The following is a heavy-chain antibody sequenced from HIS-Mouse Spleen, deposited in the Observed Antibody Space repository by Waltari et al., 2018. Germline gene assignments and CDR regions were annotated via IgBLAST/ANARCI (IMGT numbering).Heavy chain of an antibody. CDR3: ARESVTHFDC. CDR1: GYTFTIYG. V-gene: IGHV1-18*01. J-gene: IGHJ4*02. Sequence: QVQLVQSGAEVKKPGASVKVSCKASGYTFTIYGISWGRQAPGQGLEWMGWISAYNGNRNYAQKLQGRVTTTTDTSTSTAYRGLRRLSTDETAVYYCARESVTHFDCWGQGTLVTVSS. CDR2: ISAYNGNR. D-gene: IGHD4-17*01.